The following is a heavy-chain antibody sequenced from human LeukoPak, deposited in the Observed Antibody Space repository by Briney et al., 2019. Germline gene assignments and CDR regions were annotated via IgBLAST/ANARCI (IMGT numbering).Heavy chain of an antibody. CDR1: GFIFSNYG. Sequence: GGSLRLSCAASGFIFSNYGMSWVRQAPGKGLEWVAHIKQDGSERFYMDSVKGRFTISRDNAKNSLHLQMNSLRAEDTGVFYCARGIDDGWFDPWGQGSLPTLSS. D-gene: IGHD1-1*01. V-gene: IGHV3-7*01. CDR2: IKQDGSER. CDR3: ARGIDDGWFDP. J-gene: IGHJ5*02.